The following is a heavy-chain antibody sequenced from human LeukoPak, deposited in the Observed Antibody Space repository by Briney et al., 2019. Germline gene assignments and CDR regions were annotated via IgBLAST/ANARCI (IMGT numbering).Heavy chain of an antibody. J-gene: IGHJ4*02. V-gene: IGHV3-48*03. CDR3: ARDSQRWGNFDS. CDR1: GFNFITAA. D-gene: IGHD5-24*01. Sequence: GGSLRLSCAASGFNFITAAMTWVRQAPGKGLEWVSYISSSGSTIYYADSVRGRFTISRDNAKNSLYLQMNSLRVEDTAVYYCARDSQRWGNFDSWGQGTLVSVSS. CDR2: ISSSGSTI.